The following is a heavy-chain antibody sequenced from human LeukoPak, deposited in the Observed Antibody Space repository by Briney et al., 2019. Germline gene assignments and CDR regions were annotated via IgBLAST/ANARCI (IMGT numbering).Heavy chain of an antibody. CDR3: ARDRITMVRGVQNWFDP. J-gene: IGHJ5*02. Sequence: ASVKVSCKASGYTFTSYGISWVQQAPGQGLEWMGWISAYNGNTNYAQKLQGRVTMTTDTSTSTAYMELRSLRSDDTAVYYCARDRITMVRGVQNWFDPWGQGTLVTVSS. CDR1: GYTFTSYG. D-gene: IGHD3-10*01. CDR2: ISAYNGNT. V-gene: IGHV1-18*04.